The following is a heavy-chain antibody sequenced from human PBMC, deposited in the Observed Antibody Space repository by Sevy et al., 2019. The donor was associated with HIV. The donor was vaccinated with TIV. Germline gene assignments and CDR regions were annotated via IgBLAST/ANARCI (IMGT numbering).Heavy chain of an antibody. CDR1: GYTFSSYG. CDR2: ISGYNGNT. J-gene: IGHJ4*02. Sequence: ASVKVSCKASGYTFSSYGISWVRQAPGQGLESMGWISGYNGNTKYVEKIQGRVTMTIDTVTSTAYMELRSLRSDDTAIYYCARDRSHYGSGSYYNPLDYWGQGIPVTVSS. CDR3: ARDRSHYGSGSYYNPLDY. V-gene: IGHV1-18*01. D-gene: IGHD3-10*01.